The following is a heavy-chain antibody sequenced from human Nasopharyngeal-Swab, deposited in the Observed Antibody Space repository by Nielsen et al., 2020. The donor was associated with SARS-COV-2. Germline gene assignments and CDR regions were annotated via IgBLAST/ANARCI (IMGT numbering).Heavy chain of an antibody. CDR1: GGSFSVYY. J-gene: IGHJ2*01. Sequence: SETLSLTCGVYGGSFSVYYWTWIRQSPGKGLEWIGEIYHTGSTTYNPSLKSRVTISVDTSKSQFSLQLNSMTAADTAVYYCARGRAPDLWGRGTLVTVSS. CDR2: IYHTGST. V-gene: IGHV4-34*01. CDR3: ARGRAPDL.